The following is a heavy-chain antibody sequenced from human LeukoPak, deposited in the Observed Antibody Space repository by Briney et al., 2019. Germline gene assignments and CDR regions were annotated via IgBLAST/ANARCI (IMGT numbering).Heavy chain of an antibody. D-gene: IGHD3-16*02. CDR1: GYTFTSYY. Sequence: ASVKVSCKASGYTFTSYYMHWVRQAPGQGLEWMGIINPSGGSTSYAQKFQGRVTMTRDMSTSTVYMELSSLRAEDTAVYYCARDRYRTPFDYWGQGTLVTVSS. V-gene: IGHV1-46*01. J-gene: IGHJ4*02. CDR2: INPSGGST. CDR3: ARDRYRTPFDY.